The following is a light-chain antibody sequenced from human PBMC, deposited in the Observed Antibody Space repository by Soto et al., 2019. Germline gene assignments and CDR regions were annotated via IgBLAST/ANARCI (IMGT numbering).Light chain of an antibody. J-gene: IGKJ4*01. CDR2: GAS. V-gene: IGKV3-15*01. CDR3: QQYSKWPLT. CDR1: QSVSSN. Sequence: EIVMTQSASTLSVSPGERATLSCRASQSVSSNLAWYQQKNGQAPRLLIYGASTRATGISARFSGSGYGTEFNLTISSLQSEDFAAYYCQQYSKWPLTFGGGTKVDIK.